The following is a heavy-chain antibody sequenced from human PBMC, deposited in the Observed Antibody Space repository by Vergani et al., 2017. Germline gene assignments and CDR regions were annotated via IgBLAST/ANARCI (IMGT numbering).Heavy chain of an antibody. Sequence: QVQLQQWGAGLLKPSETLSLTCAVYGGSFSGYYWSWIRQPPGKGLEWIGEINHSGSTNYNPSLKSRVTISVDTSKNQFSLKLSSVTAADTAVYYCARTYDSLLDYWGQGTLVTVSS. D-gene: IGHD3-9*01. V-gene: IGHV4-34*01. CDR2: INHSGST. J-gene: IGHJ4*02. CDR1: GGSFSGYY. CDR3: ARTYDSLLDY.